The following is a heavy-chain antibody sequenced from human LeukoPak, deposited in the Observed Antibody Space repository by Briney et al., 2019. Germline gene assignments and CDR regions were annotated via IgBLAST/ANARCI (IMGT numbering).Heavy chain of an antibody. Sequence: SETLSLTCTVSGGSISSYYWSWIRQPPGKGLEWIGYIYYSGSTNYNPSLKSRVTISVDTSKNQFSLKLSSVTAADTAVYYCARGLDSSGWSPYYYYYMDVWGKGTTVTASS. CDR1: GGSISSYY. CDR3: ARGLDSSGWSPYYYYYMDV. J-gene: IGHJ6*03. V-gene: IGHV4-59*01. D-gene: IGHD6-19*01. CDR2: IYYSGST.